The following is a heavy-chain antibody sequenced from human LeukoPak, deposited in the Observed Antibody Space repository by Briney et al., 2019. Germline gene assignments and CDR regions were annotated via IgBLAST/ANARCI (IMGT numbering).Heavy chain of an antibody. CDR1: GFTFGDYA. D-gene: IGHD1-1*01. Sequence: PGGSLRLSCTASGFTFGDYAMSWIRQAPGKGLEWVGFIRSKAYGETADYAASAKGRFTISRDDSKGIAYLQMNSLKTEDTAVYHCTRDRGAYNLYDYWGQGTLVTVSS. V-gene: IGHV3-49*03. CDR2: IRSKAYGETA. J-gene: IGHJ4*02. CDR3: TRDRGAYNLYDY.